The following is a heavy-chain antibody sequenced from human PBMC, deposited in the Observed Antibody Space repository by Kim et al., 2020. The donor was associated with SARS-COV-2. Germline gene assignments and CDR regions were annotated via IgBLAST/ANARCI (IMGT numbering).Heavy chain of an antibody. Sequence: ASVKVSCKASGYTFTSYAMHWVRQAPGQRLEWMGWINAGNGNTKYSQKFQGRVTITRDTSASTAYMELSSLRSEDTAVYYCASQRARITMVREVTLDYWGQGTLVTVSS. V-gene: IGHV1-3*01. J-gene: IGHJ4*02. CDR3: ASQRARITMVREVTLDY. CDR2: INAGNGNT. D-gene: IGHD3-10*01. CDR1: GYTFTSYA.